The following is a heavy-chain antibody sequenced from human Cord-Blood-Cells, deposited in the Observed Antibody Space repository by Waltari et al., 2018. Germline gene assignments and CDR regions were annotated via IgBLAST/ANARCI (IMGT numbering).Heavy chain of an antibody. CDR1: GGSFSGYY. CDR3: ARRRLYDSSGYYYYYYYMDV. D-gene: IGHD3-22*01. J-gene: IGHJ6*03. CDR2: INHSGST. Sequence: QVQLQQWGAGLLKPSETLSLTCAVYGGSFSGYYWRWIRQPPGKGLEWIGEINHSGSTNYNPSLKSRVTISVDTSKNQFSLKLSSVTAADTAVYYCARRRLYDSSGYYYYYYYMDVWGKGTTVTVSS. V-gene: IGHV4-34*01.